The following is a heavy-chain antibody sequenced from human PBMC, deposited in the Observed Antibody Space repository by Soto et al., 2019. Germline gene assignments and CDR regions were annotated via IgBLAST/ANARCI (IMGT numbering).Heavy chain of an antibody. Sequence: GSLRLSCAASGFTFSNYAVTWVHQAPGKGLEWVSTISGSGGSTYYADSVKGRFTISRDNSKNTLYLQMNSLRAEDTAVYYCAKDQGSSWYEIDYWGQGTLVTVSS. CDR3: AKDQGSSWYEIDY. V-gene: IGHV3-23*01. J-gene: IGHJ4*02. CDR2: ISGSGGST. CDR1: GFTFSNYA. D-gene: IGHD6-13*01.